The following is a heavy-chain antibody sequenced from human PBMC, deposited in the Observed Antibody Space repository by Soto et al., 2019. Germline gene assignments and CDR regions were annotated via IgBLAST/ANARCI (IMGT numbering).Heavy chain of an antibody. CDR3: ASDISALDYDRSGRWFDP. D-gene: IGHD3-22*01. J-gene: IGHJ5*02. V-gene: IGHV3-74*01. Sequence: PGGSLRLSCAASGFTFSSYWMHWVRQAPGKGLVWVSRINTDGRSTNHADSVKGRFTSSRDNSKNTLYLQMNSLKASDTAMYFCASDISALDYDRSGRWFDPWGQGTLVTVSS. CDR2: INTDGRST. CDR1: GFTFSSYW.